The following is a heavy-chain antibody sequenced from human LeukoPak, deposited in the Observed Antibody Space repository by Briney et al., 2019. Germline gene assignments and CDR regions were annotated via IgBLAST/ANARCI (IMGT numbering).Heavy chain of an antibody. V-gene: IGHV4-59*01. Sequence: SETLSLTCTVSGGSINSYYWSWIRQPPGKGLECIGYIHYTGSTNYNPSLKSRVTISVDTSKNQFSLKLSSVTAADTAVYYCARDRFFPGYSSSWYGGGFDYWGQGTLVTVSS. J-gene: IGHJ4*02. CDR2: IHYTGST. CDR3: ARDRFFPGYSSSWYGGGFDY. D-gene: IGHD6-13*01. CDR1: GGSINSYY.